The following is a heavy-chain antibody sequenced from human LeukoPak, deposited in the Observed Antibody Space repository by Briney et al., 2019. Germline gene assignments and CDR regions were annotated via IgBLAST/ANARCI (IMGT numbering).Heavy chain of an antibody. CDR3: ARDGSKGELATSGYFDY. CDR1: GFTFSSYG. D-gene: IGHD3-10*01. Sequence: GGSLRLSCAASGFTFSSYGMHWVRQAPGKGPEWVAVISYDGSNKYYADSVKGRFTISRDNSKNTLYLQMNSLRAEDTAVYYCARDGSKGELATSGYFDYWGQGTLVTVSS. V-gene: IGHV3-30*03. J-gene: IGHJ4*02. CDR2: ISYDGSNK.